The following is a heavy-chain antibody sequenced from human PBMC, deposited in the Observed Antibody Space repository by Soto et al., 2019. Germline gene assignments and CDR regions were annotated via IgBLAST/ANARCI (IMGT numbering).Heavy chain of an antibody. V-gene: IGHV3-74*01. D-gene: IGHD1-20*01. CDR2: INSDGSMT. CDR3: LRGKDQYNTLTSSYYDQ. J-gene: IGHJ5*02. Sequence: EVQLVESGGGLVQPGGSLRLSCAASGFTCSRYWMHWVRQAPGEGLMWVSRINSDGSMTSYADSVKGRFTISSDNAKNTVYLHMNSLRAEDTARYYCLRGKDQYNTLTSSYYDQWGQGTLVTVAS. CDR1: GFTCSRYW.